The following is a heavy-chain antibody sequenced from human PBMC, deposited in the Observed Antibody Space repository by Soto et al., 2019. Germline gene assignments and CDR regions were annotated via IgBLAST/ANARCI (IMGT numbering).Heavy chain of an antibody. J-gene: IGHJ4*02. V-gene: IGHV3-21*01. CDR2: ISSSSSYI. Sequence: GGSLRLSCAASGFTFSSYSMNRVRQAPGKGLEWVSSISSSSSYIYYADSVKGRFTISRDNAKNSLYLQMNSLRAEDTAVYYCARDPRSYDSSGIFDYWGQGTLVTVSS. D-gene: IGHD3-22*01. CDR1: GFTFSSYS. CDR3: ARDPRSYDSSGIFDY.